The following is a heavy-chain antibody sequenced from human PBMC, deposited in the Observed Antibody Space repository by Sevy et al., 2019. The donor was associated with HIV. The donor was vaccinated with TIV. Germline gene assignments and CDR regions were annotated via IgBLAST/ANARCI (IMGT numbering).Heavy chain of an antibody. CDR2: ISSGSSYT. V-gene: IGHV3-11*05. CDR3: AKALVRVFYGDSIFFDY. D-gene: IGHD4-17*01. CDR1: GFTFSDYY. Sequence: GGSLRLSCAASGFTFSDYYMTWIRQSPGKGLQWISYISSGSSYTNYADSVKGRFIISRDNSKNTLYLQMSSLRAEDTAVYYCAKALVRVFYGDSIFFDYWGQGTLVTVSS. J-gene: IGHJ4*02.